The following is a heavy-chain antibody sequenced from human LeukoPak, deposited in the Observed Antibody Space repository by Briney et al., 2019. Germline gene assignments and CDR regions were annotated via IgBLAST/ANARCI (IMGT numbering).Heavy chain of an antibody. Sequence: TSQTLSLTCAISGDSVSSNSAAWNWIRQSPSRGLEWLGRTYYRSKWYNDYAVSVKSRITINPDTSKNQFSLQLNSVTPEDTAVYYCARVRWFWLEPHRPYYYYMDVWGKGTTVTVSS. V-gene: IGHV6-1*01. CDR1: GDSVSSNSAA. CDR3: ARVRWFWLEPHRPYYYYMDV. J-gene: IGHJ6*03. CDR2: TYYRSKWYN. D-gene: IGHD3-9*01.